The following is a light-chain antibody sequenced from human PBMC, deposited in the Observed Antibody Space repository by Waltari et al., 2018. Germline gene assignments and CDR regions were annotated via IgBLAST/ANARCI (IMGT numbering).Light chain of an antibody. V-gene: IGLV2-23*02. Sequence: QSALIQPASVSGSPGQSITIPCTGTSRNIGSYNLVPWYQQYPGKAPKVMIYEVYKRPSGVSNRFSGSKSGNTASLTISGLQAEDETDYYCCSYAGSNSWVFGGGTKVTVL. CDR1: SRNIGSYNL. CDR3: CSYAGSNSWV. CDR2: EVY. J-gene: IGLJ3*02.